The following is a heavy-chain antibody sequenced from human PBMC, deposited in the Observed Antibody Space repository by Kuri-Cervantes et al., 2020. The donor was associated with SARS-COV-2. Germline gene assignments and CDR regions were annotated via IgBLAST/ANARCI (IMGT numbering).Heavy chain of an antibody. Sequence: ASVKVSCKASGDSFSSYSFSWVRRAPGQGLEWMGWISAYNGNTNYAQKLQGRVTMTTDTSTSTAYMELRSLRSDDTAVYYCARAQTVLNWFDPWGQGTLVTVSS. J-gene: IGHJ5*02. CDR2: ISAYNGNT. CDR3: ARAQTVLNWFDP. CDR1: GDSFSSYS. V-gene: IGHV1-18*01. D-gene: IGHD1-14*01.